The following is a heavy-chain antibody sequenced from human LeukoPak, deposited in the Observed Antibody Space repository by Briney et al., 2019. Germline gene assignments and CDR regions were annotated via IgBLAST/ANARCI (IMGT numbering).Heavy chain of an antibody. Sequence: PGGSLRLSCAASGFSFSSYGMHWVRQAPGKGLEWISGISNTGNVFYTDSVMGRFTISRDDAKNSVYLQMNSLRGEDTAVYHCAISPRIAVSTWGQGTLVTVSP. CDR2: ISNTGNV. CDR3: AISPRIAVST. J-gene: IGHJ4*02. D-gene: IGHD5/OR15-5a*01. V-gene: IGHV3-21*05. CDR1: GFSFSSYG.